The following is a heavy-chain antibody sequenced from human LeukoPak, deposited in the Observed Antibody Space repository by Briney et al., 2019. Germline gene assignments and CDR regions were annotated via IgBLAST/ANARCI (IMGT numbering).Heavy chain of an antibody. J-gene: IGHJ1*01. CDR2: IIPIFGTA. CDR1: GGTFSSYA. CDR3: AREGRWLQAYFQH. V-gene: IGHV1-69*06. D-gene: IGHD5-24*01. Sequence: ASVKVSCKASGGTFSSYAISWVRQAPGQGLEWMGGIIPIFGTANYAQKFQGRVTITADKSTSTAYMELSRLRSDDTAVYYCAREGRWLQAYFQHWGQGTLVTVPS.